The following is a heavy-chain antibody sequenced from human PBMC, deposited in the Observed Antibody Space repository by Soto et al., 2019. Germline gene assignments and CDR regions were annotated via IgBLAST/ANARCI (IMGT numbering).Heavy chain of an antibody. CDR2: ISGSGQST. Sequence: EVQVLESGGGLVKPGGSLRLSCAASGFKFSDYAMAWVRQAPGKGLEWVSSISGSGQSTFYGGSVKGRFTISRDDSANTVSLRMYTLRAGDRAVYYCVRVARVVRSRGLDHWGQGTLVTDSS. CDR1: GFKFSDYA. J-gene: IGHJ5*02. D-gene: IGHD1-26*01. CDR3: VRVARVVRSRGLDH. V-gene: IGHV3-23*01.